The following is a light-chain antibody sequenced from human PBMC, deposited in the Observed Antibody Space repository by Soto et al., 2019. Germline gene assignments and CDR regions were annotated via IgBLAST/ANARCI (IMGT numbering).Light chain of an antibody. CDR3: SSYINSITFVV. CDR2: EVS. J-gene: IGLJ2*01. Sequence: QSALTQPASVSGSPGRPITISCTGTSSDVGANNYVSWYQHHPGKAPKLLIYEVSNRPSGVSSRFSGSKSGNTASLTISGLQAEDEADYYCSSYINSITFVVFGGGTKLTVL. CDR1: SSDVGANNY. V-gene: IGLV2-14*01.